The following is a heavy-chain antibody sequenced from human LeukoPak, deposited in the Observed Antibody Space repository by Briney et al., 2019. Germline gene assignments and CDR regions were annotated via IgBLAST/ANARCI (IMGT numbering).Heavy chain of an antibody. CDR3: TVYYDFWSGYPTGPDY. D-gene: IGHD3-3*01. V-gene: IGHV3-49*04. Sequence: GGSLRLSCAVSGFTFSNYWMSWVRQAPGKGLEWVGFIRSKAYGGTTEYAASVKGRFTISRDDSKSIAYLQMNSLKTEDTAVYYCTVYYDFWSGYPTGPDYWGQGTLVTVSS. CDR2: IRSKAYGGTT. J-gene: IGHJ4*02. CDR1: GFTFSNYW.